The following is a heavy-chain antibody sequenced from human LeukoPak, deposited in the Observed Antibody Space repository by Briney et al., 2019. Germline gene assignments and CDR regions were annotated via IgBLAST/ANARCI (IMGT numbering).Heavy chain of an antibody. V-gene: IGHV3-48*03. D-gene: IGHD1-26*01. J-gene: IGHJ4*02. CDR1: GFTFSSYV. CDR3: ARGDSGSYLIF. CDR2: ISSSGSTI. Sequence: GGSLRLSCAASGFTFSSYVMNWVRQAPGKGLEWVSYISSSGSTIYYADSVKGRFTISRDNAKNSLHLQMNSLRAEDTAVYYCARGDSGSYLIFWGQGTLVTVSS.